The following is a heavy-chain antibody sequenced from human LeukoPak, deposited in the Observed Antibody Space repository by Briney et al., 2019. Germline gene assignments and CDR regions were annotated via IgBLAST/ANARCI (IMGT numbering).Heavy chain of an antibody. Sequence: GRSLRLSCAASGLTFDDYAMHWVRQAPGKGLEWVSGISWNSGSIGYADSVKGRFTISRDNAKNSLYLQMNSLRAEDTALYYCAKDKGVSDAFDIWGQGTMVTASS. D-gene: IGHD3-16*02. V-gene: IGHV3-9*01. CDR3: AKDKGVSDAFDI. CDR2: ISWNSGSI. J-gene: IGHJ3*02. CDR1: GLTFDDYA.